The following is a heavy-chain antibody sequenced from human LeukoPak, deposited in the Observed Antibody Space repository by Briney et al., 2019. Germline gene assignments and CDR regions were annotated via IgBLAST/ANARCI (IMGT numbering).Heavy chain of an antibody. V-gene: IGHV1-46*01. Sequence: VASVKVSCKSSGYTFTNYYLRWVRQAPGQGLEWMGIINPRDGTTTYAQKFRGRLTMTRDTSTVYMELSSLRSGDTAVYYCARGISVGVHDYWGQGTLVSVSS. D-gene: IGHD6-19*01. CDR1: GYTFTNYY. J-gene: IGHJ4*02. CDR3: ARGISVGVHDY. CDR2: INPRDGTT.